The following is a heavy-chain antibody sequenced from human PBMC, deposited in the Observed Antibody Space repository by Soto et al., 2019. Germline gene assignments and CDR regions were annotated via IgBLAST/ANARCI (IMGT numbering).Heavy chain of an antibody. CDR3: AKVRNDYGDYSALDI. Sequence: QVQLVQSGAEVKKPGASVKVSCKASGYTFTSYDINWVRQATGQGLAWMGWMNPNSGNTGYAQKFQGRGTMTRNTAISTAYMELSSLRSEDTAVYYCAKVRNDYGDYSALDIWGQGTMVTVSS. CDR2: MNPNSGNT. CDR1: GYTFTSYD. D-gene: IGHD4-17*01. J-gene: IGHJ3*02. V-gene: IGHV1-8*01.